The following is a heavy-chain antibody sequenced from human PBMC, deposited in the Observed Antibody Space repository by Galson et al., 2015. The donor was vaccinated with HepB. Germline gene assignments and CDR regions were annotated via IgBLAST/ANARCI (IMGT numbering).Heavy chain of an antibody. J-gene: IGHJ4*02. CDR3: ARDDVAEYGGGWSTMSV. D-gene: IGHD6-19*01. V-gene: IGHV3-21*01. CDR1: GFTFRTYS. CDR2: ISATNRYI. Sequence: SLRLSCAASGFTFRTYSLNWVRQAPGKGLEWVSSISATNRYIYYADSVRGRFTISRDNAKNSVSLQMNSLRAEDTALYYCARDDVAEYGGGWSTMSVWGQGTLVTVSS.